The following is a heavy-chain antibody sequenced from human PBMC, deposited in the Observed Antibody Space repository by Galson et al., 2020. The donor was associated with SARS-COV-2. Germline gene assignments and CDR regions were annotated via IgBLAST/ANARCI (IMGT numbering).Heavy chain of an antibody. CDR1: GRSISRSRYY. V-gene: IGHV4-39*07. Sequence: SETLSLTCTVSGRSISRSRYYWGWIRQPPGTGLECTGSIYYSGSTYYNPSLKSRVTISVDTSKNQFSLKLSSVTAADTAVYYCARDEYNWNYFNYWGQGTLVTVSS. CDR3: ARDEYNWNYFNY. CDR2: IYYSGST. D-gene: IGHD1-20*01. J-gene: IGHJ4*02.